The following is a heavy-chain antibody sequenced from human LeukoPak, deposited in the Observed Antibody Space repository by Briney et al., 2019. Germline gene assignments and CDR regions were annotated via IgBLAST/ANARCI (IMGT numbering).Heavy chain of an antibody. CDR2: IWYDGSKK. CDR1: GFTFSSYG. J-gene: IGHJ4*02. CDR3: AKDVSIFGVAIGFSY. V-gene: IGHV3-33*06. D-gene: IGHD3-3*01. Sequence: GGSLRLSCAASGFTFSSYGMHWVRQAPGKGLEWVGVIWYDGSKKYYADSVKGRFTISRDNSKNTLYLQMNSLRAEDTAVYYCAKDVSIFGVAIGFSYWGPGTPVTVSS.